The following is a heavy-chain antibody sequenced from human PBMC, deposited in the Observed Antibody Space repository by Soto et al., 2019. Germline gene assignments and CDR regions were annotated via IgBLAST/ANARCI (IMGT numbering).Heavy chain of an antibody. Sequence: ASVKVSCKASGYTFTGYYMHWVRQAPGQGLEWMGWINPNSGGTNYAQKFQGRVTMTRDTSISTAYMELSRLRSDDMAVYYCAVIAAAFSVFVRLDYWGQGTLVTVSS. CDR3: AVIAAAFSVFVRLDY. D-gene: IGHD6-13*01. CDR1: GYTFTGYY. J-gene: IGHJ4*02. V-gene: IGHV1-2*02. CDR2: INPNSGGT.